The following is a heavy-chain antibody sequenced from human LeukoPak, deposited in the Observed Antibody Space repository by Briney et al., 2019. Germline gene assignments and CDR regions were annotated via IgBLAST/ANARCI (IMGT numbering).Heavy chain of an antibody. CDR2: ISDADGSIT. D-gene: IGHD2-15*01. Sequence: GGSLRLSCAASGFTFSNYAMHWVRQAPGKGLVWVSRISDADGSITDYADSVRGRFTISRDTAKNTLYLEMNSLGAEDTAVYYCARDLSGYSDYWGQGTLVTVSS. J-gene: IGHJ4*02. CDR1: GFTFSNYA. CDR3: ARDLSGYSDY. V-gene: IGHV3-74*01.